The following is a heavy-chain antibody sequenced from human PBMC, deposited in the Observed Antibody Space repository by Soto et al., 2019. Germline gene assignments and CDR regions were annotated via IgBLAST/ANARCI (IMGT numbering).Heavy chain of an antibody. CDR2: IKQDGSEK. D-gene: IGHD5-12*01. Sequence: PGGSLRLSCAASGFTFSSYGMHWVRQAPGKGLEWVANIKQDGSEKYYVDSVKGRFTISRDNAKNSLYLQMNSLRAEDTAVYYCARSRGYSGYVQGWVTPARDYWGQGTLVTVSS. V-gene: IGHV3-7*04. CDR1: GFTFSSYG. J-gene: IGHJ4*02. CDR3: ARSRGYSGYVQGWVTPARDY.